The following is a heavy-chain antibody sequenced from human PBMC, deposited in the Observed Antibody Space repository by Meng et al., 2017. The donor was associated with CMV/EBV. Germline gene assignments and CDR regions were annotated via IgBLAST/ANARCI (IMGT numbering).Heavy chain of an antibody. J-gene: IGHJ6*02. CDR2: INWNGGST. Sequence: GGSLRLSCAASGFTLDDYGMSWVRQAPGKGLEWVSGINWNGGSTGYADSVKGRFTISRDNAKNSLYLQMNSLRAEDTALYYCARDFSAYDSSGYYAYYGMDVWGQGTTVTVSS. CDR3: ARDFSAYDSSGYYAYYGMDV. D-gene: IGHD3-22*01. V-gene: IGHV3-20*04. CDR1: GFTLDDYG.